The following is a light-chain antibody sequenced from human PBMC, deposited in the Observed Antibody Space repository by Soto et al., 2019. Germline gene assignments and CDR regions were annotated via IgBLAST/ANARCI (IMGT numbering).Light chain of an antibody. CDR2: DNI. CDR1: SSNIGNND. J-gene: IGLJ2*01. Sequence: QSVLTQPPSVSAAPGQKVTISCSGSSSNIGNNDVFWYQQLPGTAPKLLIYDNIRRPSGIPDRFSGSKSGTSATLGITGLQTGDEADYYCATWDISLSVVVFGGGTKVTVL. V-gene: IGLV1-51*01. CDR3: ATWDISLSVVV.